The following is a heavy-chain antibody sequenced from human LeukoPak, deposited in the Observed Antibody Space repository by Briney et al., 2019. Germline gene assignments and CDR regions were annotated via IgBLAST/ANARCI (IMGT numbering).Heavy chain of an antibody. V-gene: IGHV3-21*01. CDR1: GFAFSSYS. CDR2: ISSSSSYI. CDR3: ARDRDIVATPDEWLVNPSGY. Sequence: GGSLRLSCAASGFAFSSYSMNWVRQAPGKGLEWVSSISSSSSYIYYADSVKGRFTISRDNAKNSLYLQMNSLRAEDTAVYYCARDRDIVATPDEWLVNPSGYWGQGTLITVSS. D-gene: IGHD5-12*01. J-gene: IGHJ4*02.